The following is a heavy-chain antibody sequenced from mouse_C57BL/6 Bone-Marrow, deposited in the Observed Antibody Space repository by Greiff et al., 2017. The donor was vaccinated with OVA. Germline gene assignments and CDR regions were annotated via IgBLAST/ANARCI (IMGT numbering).Heavy chain of an antibody. V-gene: IGHV1-52*01. D-gene: IGHD1-1*01. CDR1: GYTFTSYW. J-gene: IGHJ1*03. CDR2: IDPSDSET. CDR3: AVITTVVVPYFDG. Sequence: VQLQQPGAELVRPGSSVKLSCKASGYTFTSYWMHWVKQRPIQGLEWIGNIDPSDSETHYNQKFKDKATLTVDKSSSTAYMQLSSLTSEDSAVYYCAVITTVVVPYFDGWGTGTTVTVSS.